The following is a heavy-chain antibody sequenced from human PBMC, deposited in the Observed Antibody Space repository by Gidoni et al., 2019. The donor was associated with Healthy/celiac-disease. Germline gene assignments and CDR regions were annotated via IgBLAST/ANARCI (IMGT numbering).Heavy chain of an antibody. J-gene: IGHJ4*02. CDR3: ARVDQYCSGGSCYPHYFDY. D-gene: IGHD2-15*01. V-gene: IGHV4-59*01. CDR1: GGSISSYY. CDR2: IYYSGST. Sequence: VQLQESGPGLVKPSETLSLTCTVSGGSISSYYWSLIRQPPGKGLEWIGYIYYSGSTNYNPSLKSRVTISVDTSKNQFSLKLSSVTAADTAVYYCARVDQYCSGGSCYPHYFDYWGQGTLVTVSS.